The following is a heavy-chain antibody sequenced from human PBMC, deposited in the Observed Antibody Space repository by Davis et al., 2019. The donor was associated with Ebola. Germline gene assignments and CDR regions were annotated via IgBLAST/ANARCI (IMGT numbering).Heavy chain of an antibody. CDR1: GYSFTSYW. D-gene: IGHD6-13*01. CDR2: IYLGDSDT. CDR3: ARQSSSWFNYFDY. V-gene: IGHV5-51*01. J-gene: IGHJ4*02. Sequence: GESLKISCQGSGYSFTSYWIGWVRQMPGKGLEWMGIIYLGDSDTRYSPSFQGQVTISADKSISTAYLQWSSLKASDTAMYYCARQSSSWFNYFDYWGQGTLVTVSS.